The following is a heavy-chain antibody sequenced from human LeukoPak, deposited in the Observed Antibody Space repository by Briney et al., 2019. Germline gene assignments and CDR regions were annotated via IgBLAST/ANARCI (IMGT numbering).Heavy chain of an antibody. V-gene: IGHV3-23*01. Sequence: GGSLRLSCAASGFTFSSYAMSWVRQAPGKGLEWVSAISGSGGSTYYADSVKGRFTISRDNSKSTLYLQMNGLRAEDTAVYYCSRPNSGSYYSPFWFDPWGQGTLVTVSS. CDR2: ISGSGGST. D-gene: IGHD3-10*01. CDR3: SRPNSGSYYSPFWFDP. CDR1: GFTFSSYA. J-gene: IGHJ5*02.